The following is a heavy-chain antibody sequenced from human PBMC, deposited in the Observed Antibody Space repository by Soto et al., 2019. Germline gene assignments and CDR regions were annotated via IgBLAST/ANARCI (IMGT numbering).Heavy chain of an antibody. CDR2: ISAYNGNT. D-gene: IGHD6-6*01. CDR3: ARDRSIAARGYYYGMDV. J-gene: IGHJ6*02. V-gene: IGHV1-18*01. CDR1: GYTFTSYG. Sequence: ASVKVSCKASGYTFTSYGISWVRQAPGQGLEWMGWISAYNGNTNYAQKLQGRVTMTTDTSTGTAYMELRSLRSDDTAVYYCARDRSIAARGYYYGMDVWGQGTTVTVSS.